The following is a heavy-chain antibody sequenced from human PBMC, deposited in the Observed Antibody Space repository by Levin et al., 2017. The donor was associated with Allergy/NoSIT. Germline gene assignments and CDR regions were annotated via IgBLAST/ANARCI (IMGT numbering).Heavy chain of an antibody. Sequence: KVSCKGSGFSFTSHWIAWVRQMPGKDLEWIGIISPGDSDIRYSPSFQGQVTISADKSVTTAYLQWRSLKASDTAIYYCARGHRTNWYPWLDPWGQGTLVTVSS. CDR3: ARGHRTNWYPWLDP. V-gene: IGHV5-51*01. CDR2: ISPGDSDI. J-gene: IGHJ5*02. D-gene: IGHD6-13*01. CDR1: GFSFTSHW.